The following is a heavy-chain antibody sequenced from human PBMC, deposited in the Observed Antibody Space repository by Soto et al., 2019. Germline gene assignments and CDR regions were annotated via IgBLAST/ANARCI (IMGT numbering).Heavy chain of an antibody. V-gene: IGHV1-69*06. J-gene: IGHJ6*02. CDR3: ERAYSYGYDSYGMDV. D-gene: IGHD5-18*01. CDR2: IIPIFGTA. CDR1: GGTFSSYA. Sequence: QVQLVQSGAEVKKPGSSVKVSCKASGGTFSSYAISWVRQAPGQGLEWMGGIIPIFGTANYAQKFQGRVTIPADKSTSTAYMELSSLRSEDTAVYYCERAYSYGYDSYGMDVWGQGTTVTVSS.